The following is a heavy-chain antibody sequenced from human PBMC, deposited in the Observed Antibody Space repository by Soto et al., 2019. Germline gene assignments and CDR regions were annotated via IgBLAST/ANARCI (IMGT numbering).Heavy chain of an antibody. CDR3: AGLNYYGSGSYYNVRWFDP. J-gene: IGHJ5*02. V-gene: IGHV1-18*01. CDR1: GYTFTSYG. D-gene: IGHD3-10*01. Sequence: QVQLVQSGAEVKKPGASVKVSCKASGYTFTSYGISWVRQAPGQGLEWMGWISAYNGNTNYAQKLHGRVTMTTDTSTSTAYMELRSLRSDDTAVYYCAGLNYYGSGSYYNVRWFDPWGQGTLVTVSS. CDR2: ISAYNGNT.